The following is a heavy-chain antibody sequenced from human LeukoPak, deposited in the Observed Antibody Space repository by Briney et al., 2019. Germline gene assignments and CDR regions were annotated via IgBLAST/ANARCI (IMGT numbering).Heavy chain of an antibody. CDR3: AREGGIVATTAFDY. CDR1: GYTFTRYG. J-gene: IGHJ4*02. Sequence: ASVKVSCKASGYTFTRYGISWVRQAPGQGLEWMGWISAYNGNTNYAQRRQGRVTVTTDTSTSTAYMELRSLTSDDTAIYYCAREGGIVATTAFDYWGQGTLVTVSS. CDR2: ISAYNGNT. V-gene: IGHV1-18*01. D-gene: IGHD5-12*01.